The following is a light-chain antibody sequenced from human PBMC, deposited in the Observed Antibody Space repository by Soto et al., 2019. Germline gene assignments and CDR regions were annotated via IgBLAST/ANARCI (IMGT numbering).Light chain of an antibody. Sequence: DIVMTQSPDSLAVSLGERATINCKSSQSGLYSSNNKNYLAVYQQKPGQPPKLLIYWAYTRESGVPDRFSGRGAGTDLTPNISRLPAEYVAFYSCQQYYCTPLSFGPGTKVDIK. CDR3: QQYYCTPLS. V-gene: IGKV4-1*01. CDR2: WAY. CDR1: QSGLYSSNNKNY. J-gene: IGKJ3*01.